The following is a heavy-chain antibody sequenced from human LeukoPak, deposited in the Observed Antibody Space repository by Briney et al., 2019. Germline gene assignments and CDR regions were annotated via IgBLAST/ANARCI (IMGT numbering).Heavy chain of an antibody. Sequence: GASVKVSCKASGYTFTSYGISWVRQAPGQGLEWMGWISAYNGNTNYAQKLQGRVTMTTDTSTSTAYMELKSLRSGDTVVYYCARVDTALQDYYMDVWGKGTTVTVSS. D-gene: IGHD5-18*01. CDR2: ISAYNGNT. J-gene: IGHJ6*03. CDR3: ARVDTALQDYYMDV. CDR1: GYTFTSYG. V-gene: IGHV1-18*01.